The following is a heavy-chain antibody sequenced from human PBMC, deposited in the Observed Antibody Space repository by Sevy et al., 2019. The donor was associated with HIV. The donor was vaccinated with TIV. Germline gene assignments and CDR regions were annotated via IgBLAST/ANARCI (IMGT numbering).Heavy chain of an antibody. Sequence: SETLSLTCAVSGGSFSGYSWDWIRRPPGKGLEWIGEVNHSGSTNYNPSLKSRVTISVDTSKNQFSLKLNFVTAADTAVYYCARGGDGVVPSPIIGLGPWTKYWYFDLWGRSTLVTVSS. CDR1: GGSFSGYS. CDR2: VNHSGST. V-gene: IGHV4-34*01. D-gene: IGHD3-3*01. J-gene: IGHJ2*01. CDR3: ARGGDGVVPSPIIGLGPWTKYWYFDL.